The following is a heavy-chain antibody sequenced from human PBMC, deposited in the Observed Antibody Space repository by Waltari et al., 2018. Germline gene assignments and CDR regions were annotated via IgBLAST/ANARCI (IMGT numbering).Heavy chain of an antibody. CDR1: GGSLSSYS. CDR2: IYTSGST. Sequence: QVQLQESGPGLVKPSETLSLTCTVSGGSLSSYSWSWIRQPAGKGLEWIGRIYTSGSTDYNPSLKSRVTMSVDTSKHHFSLKLRSVTAADTAVYYCARDRRDTSLTRPGYFDYWGQGTPVTVSS. V-gene: IGHV4-4*07. J-gene: IGHJ4*02. CDR3: ARDRRDTSLTRPGYFDY. D-gene: IGHD6-6*01.